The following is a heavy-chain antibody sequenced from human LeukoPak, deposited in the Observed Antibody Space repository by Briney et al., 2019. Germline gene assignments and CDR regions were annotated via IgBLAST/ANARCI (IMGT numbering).Heavy chain of an antibody. Sequence: SETLSLTCAVYGGSFSGYYWSWIRQPPGKGLEWIGEINHSGSTNYNPSLKSRVTISVDTSKNQFSLKLSSVTAADTAVYYCAREGSDAKIDYWGQGTLVTVSS. CDR1: GGSFSGYY. J-gene: IGHJ4*02. CDR3: AREGSDAKIDY. D-gene: IGHD6-19*01. CDR2: INHSGST. V-gene: IGHV4-34*01.